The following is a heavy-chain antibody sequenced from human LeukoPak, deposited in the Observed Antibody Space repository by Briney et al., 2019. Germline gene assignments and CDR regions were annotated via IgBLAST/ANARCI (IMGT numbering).Heavy chain of an antibody. V-gene: IGHV3-20*01. CDR3: ARGGDDVGGYPQDY. Sequence: GGSLRLSCAASGFTFDDYGMSWVRQTPGKGLEWVSGINWNGGRTGYADSVKGRFTISRDNAKNSLYLQMNSLRAEDTALYHCARGGDDVGGYPQDYWGQGTLVTVSS. D-gene: IGHD3-22*01. CDR1: GFTFDDYG. CDR2: INWNGGRT. J-gene: IGHJ4*02.